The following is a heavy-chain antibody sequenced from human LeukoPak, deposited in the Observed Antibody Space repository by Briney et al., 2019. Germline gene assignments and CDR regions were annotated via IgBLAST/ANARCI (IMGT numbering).Heavy chain of an antibody. CDR3: ARSIAARRGTLYY. CDR1: GGSFSGYY. V-gene: IGHV4-34*01. Sequence: KPSETLSLTCAVYGGSFSGYYWSWIRQPPGKGLEWIGEINHSGSTNYNPSLKSRVTVSVDTSKNQFSLKLSSVTAADTAVYYCARSIAARRGTLYYWGQGTLVTVSS. D-gene: IGHD6-6*01. CDR2: INHSGST. J-gene: IGHJ4*02.